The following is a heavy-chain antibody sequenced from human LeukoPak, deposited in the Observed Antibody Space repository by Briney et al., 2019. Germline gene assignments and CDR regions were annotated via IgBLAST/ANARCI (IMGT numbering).Heavy chain of an antibody. CDR3: ARLYSSSLGRVFDY. CDR2: ISYSGNT. V-gene: IGHV4-59*01. Sequence: SETLSLTCTVSGGSISSYYWSWIRQPPGKGLEWIGYISYSGNTNYNPSLKSRVTISVDTSKDQFSLKLSSVTAADTAIYYCARLYSSSLGRVFDYWGQGTLVTVSS. D-gene: IGHD6-13*01. CDR1: GGSISSYY. J-gene: IGHJ4*02.